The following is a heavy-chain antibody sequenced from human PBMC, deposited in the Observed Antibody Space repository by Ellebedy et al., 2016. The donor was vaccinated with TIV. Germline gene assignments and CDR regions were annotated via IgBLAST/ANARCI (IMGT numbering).Heavy chain of an antibody. CDR2: ISYDGSNK. J-gene: IGHJ6*02. Sequence: GESLKISCAASGFTFSSYGMHWVRQAPGKGLEWVAVISYDGSNKYYADSVKGRFTISRDNSKNTLYLQMNSLRAEDTAVYYCAREHPNYYYYGMDVWGQGTTVTVSS. CDR1: GFTFSSYG. V-gene: IGHV3-30*03. CDR3: AREHPNYYYYGMDV.